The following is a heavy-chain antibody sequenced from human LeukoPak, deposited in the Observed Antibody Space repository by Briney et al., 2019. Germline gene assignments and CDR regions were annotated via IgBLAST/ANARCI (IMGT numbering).Heavy chain of an antibody. CDR1: GITFSDYY. J-gene: IGHJ4*02. D-gene: IGHD6-13*01. V-gene: IGHV3-11*04. CDR2: ISSSGTMI. CDR3: ASERGIAAAFDY. Sequence: GGSLRLSCAASGITFSDYYMTWIRQAPGKGLEWVSYISSSGTMINYADSVKGRFTISRDNAKNSLYLQMNSLRAEDTAVYYCASERGIAAAFDYLGQGTLVTVSS.